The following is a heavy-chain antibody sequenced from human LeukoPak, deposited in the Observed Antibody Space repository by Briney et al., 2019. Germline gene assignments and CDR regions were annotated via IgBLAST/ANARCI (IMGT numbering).Heavy chain of an antibody. CDR1: GGTFSSYA. CDR3: ARDRSRGYYDSSGPN. CDR2: IIPILGIA. J-gene: IGHJ4*02. Sequence: SVKVSCKASGGTFSSYAISWVRQAPGQGLEWMGRIIPILGIANYAQKFQGRVTITADKSTSTAYMELSSLRSEDTAVYYCARDRSRGYYDSSGPNWGQGTLVTVSS. D-gene: IGHD3-22*01. V-gene: IGHV1-69*04.